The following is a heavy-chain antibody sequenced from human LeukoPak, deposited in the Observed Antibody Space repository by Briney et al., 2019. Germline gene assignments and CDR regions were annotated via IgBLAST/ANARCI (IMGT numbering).Heavy chain of an antibody. CDR3: TRDGAFDI. CDR1: GYTFTDYY. J-gene: IGHJ3*02. V-gene: IGHV1-2*02. CDR2: INPNSGVT. Sequence: ASVKVSCKASGYTFTDYYMHWVRRAPGQGLQWMGWINPNSGVTSSAQNFQGRISMTRDTSISTAYMELSRLGSDDTAVYYCTRDGAFDIWGQGTMVTVSS.